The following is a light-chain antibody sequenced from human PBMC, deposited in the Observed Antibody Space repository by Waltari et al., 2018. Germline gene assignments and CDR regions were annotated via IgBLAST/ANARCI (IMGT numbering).Light chain of an antibody. CDR1: QMFTRY. Sequence: DIQMTQSPSTLSASVGDRVTITCRASQMFTRYFAWYQQKPGKAPKVLIWDVSSLERGVPSRFSGSGSGTEFTLTISSLQPDDFGTYFCQQSWDAPRTFGQGTKVEIK. CDR3: QQSWDAPRT. J-gene: IGKJ1*01. CDR2: DVS. V-gene: IGKV1-5*01.